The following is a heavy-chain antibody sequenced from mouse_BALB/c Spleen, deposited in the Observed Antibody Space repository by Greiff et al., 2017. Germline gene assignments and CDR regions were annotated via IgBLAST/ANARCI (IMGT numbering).Heavy chain of an antibody. J-gene: IGHJ3*01. CDR1: GYTFTDYN. CDR2: INPNNGGT. D-gene: IGHD1-1*01. Sequence: VQLQQSGPELVKPGASVKIPCKASGYTFTDYNMDWVKQSHGKSLEWIGDINPNNGGTIYNQKFKGKATLTVDKSSSTAYMELRSLTSEDTAVYYGARSKDYGSSSGGFAYWGQGTLVTVSA. CDR3: ARSKDYGSSSGGFAY. V-gene: IGHV1-18*01.